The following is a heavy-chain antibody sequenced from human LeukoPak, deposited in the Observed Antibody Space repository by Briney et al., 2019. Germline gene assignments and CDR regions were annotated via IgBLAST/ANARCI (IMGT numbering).Heavy chain of an antibody. CDR2: ISAYNGNT. CDR3: ARHLPDSYYDSSGYKNWFDP. J-gene: IGHJ5*02. V-gene: IGHV1-18*01. D-gene: IGHD3-22*01. Sequence: ASVKVSCKASGYTFTSYGISWVRQAPGQGLEWMGWISAYNGNTNYTQKLQGRVTMTTDTSTSTAYMELRSLRSDDTAVYYCARHLPDSYYDSSGYKNWFDPWGQGTLVTVSS. CDR1: GYTFTSYG.